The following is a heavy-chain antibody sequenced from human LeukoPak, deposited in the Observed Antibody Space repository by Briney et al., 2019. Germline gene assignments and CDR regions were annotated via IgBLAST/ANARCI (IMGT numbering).Heavy chain of an antibody. J-gene: IGHJ2*01. Sequence: PGGSLRLSCAASGFTFSSYAMSWVRQAPGKGLEWVSAISGSGGSTYYADSVKGRFTISRDNSKNTLYLQMSSLRAEDTAVYYCAKSGGWYPYWYFDLWGRGTLVTVSS. CDR3: AKSGGWYPYWYFDL. CDR2: ISGSGGST. D-gene: IGHD6-19*01. CDR1: GFTFSSYA. V-gene: IGHV3-23*01.